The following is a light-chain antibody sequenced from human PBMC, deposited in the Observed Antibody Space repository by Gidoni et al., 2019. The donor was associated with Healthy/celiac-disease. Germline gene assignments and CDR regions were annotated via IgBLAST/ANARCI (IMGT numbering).Light chain of an antibody. CDR3: QQYDNHPPLT. CDR2: DAY. CDR1: PDISNY. Sequence: DIQITQSPSSMSASVGDRVTITCQASPDISNYLNWYQQKPGKATKLLIYDAYNLETGVPSRFSGSGSGTDFTFTRSSLQTEDIATYYCQQYDNHPPLTFGGGTKVEIK. J-gene: IGKJ4*01. V-gene: IGKV1-33*01.